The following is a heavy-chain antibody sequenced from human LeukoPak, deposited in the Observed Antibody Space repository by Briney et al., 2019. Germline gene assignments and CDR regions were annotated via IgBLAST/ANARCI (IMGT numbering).Heavy chain of an antibody. D-gene: IGHD3-22*01. CDR2: IKSKTDGGTT. V-gene: IGHV3-15*07. CDR1: GFIFSNAW. CDR3: ARGSTYYDSSGQVPFDY. J-gene: IGHJ4*02. Sequence: GGSLRLSCAASGFIFSNAWMNWVRQAPGKGLEWVGRIKSKTDGGTTDYAAPVKGRFIISRDDSKSTLYLQMNSLKTEDTAMYYCARGSTYYDSSGQVPFDYWGQGTLVTVSS.